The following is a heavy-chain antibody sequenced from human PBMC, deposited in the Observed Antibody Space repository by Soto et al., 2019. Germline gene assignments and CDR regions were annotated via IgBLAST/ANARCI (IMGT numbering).Heavy chain of an antibody. J-gene: IGHJ4*02. Sequence: QLQLQESGPGLVKPSETLSLTCTVSGGSISSSSYYWGWIRQPPGKGLEWIGSIYYGGSTYSNPSPKSRVTLSVDTSKNQFSLNLSSVTAADTAVYYCARHLRPYSGYDFSHFDYWGQGTLVTVSS. D-gene: IGHD5-12*01. CDR2: IYYGGST. V-gene: IGHV4-39*01. CDR3: ARHLRPYSGYDFSHFDY. CDR1: GGSISSSSYY.